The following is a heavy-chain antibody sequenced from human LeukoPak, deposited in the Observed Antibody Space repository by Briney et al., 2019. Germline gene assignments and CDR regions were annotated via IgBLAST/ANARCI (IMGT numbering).Heavy chain of an antibody. J-gene: IGHJ6*03. CDR1: RLTFSSYA. CDR2: ISYDGSNK. V-gene: IGHV3-30-3*01. D-gene: IGHD1-14*01. CDR3: ARGEPYYYYMDV. Sequence: GGSLRLSCAASRLTFSSYAMHWVRQAPGKGLEWVAVISYDGSNKYYADSVKGRFTISRDNSKNTLYLQMNSLRAEDTAVYYCARGEPYYYYMDVWGKGTTVTVSS.